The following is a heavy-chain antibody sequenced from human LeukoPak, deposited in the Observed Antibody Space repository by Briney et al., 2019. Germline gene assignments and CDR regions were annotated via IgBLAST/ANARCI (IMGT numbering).Heavy chain of an antibody. CDR2: INHSGST. CDR1: GGSFSGYY. Sequence: SETLSLTCAVYGGSFSGYYWSWIRQPPGKGLEWIGEINHSGSTNYNPSLKSRVTISVDTSKNQFSLKLSSVTAADTAVYYCARDRAYDRRNSQLWSRYYYYMDVWGKGTTVTVSS. D-gene: IGHD3-22*01. CDR3: ARDRAYDRRNSQLWSRYYYYMDV. V-gene: IGHV4-34*01. J-gene: IGHJ6*03.